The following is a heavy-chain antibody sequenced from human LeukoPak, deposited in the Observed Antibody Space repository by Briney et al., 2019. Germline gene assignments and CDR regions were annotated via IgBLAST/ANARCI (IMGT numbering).Heavy chain of an antibody. V-gene: IGHV3-23*05. CDR3: ARRAGAYSHPYDY. CDR1: GFTFSSYA. D-gene: IGHD4/OR15-4a*01. Sequence: GGSLRLSCAASGFTFSSYAMSWVRQAPGKGLEWVSFIYSGTIHYSDSVKGRFTISRDNSKNTLNLQMNSLRAEDTAVYYCARRAGAYSHPYDYWGQGTLVTVSS. CDR2: IYSGTI. J-gene: IGHJ4*02.